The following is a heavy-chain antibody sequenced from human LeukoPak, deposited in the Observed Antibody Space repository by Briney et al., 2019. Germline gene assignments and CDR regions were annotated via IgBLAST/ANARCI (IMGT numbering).Heavy chain of an antibody. V-gene: IGHV3-48*04. CDR2: ISSSSSTI. D-gene: IGHD4-11*01. J-gene: IGHJ4*02. CDR1: GLTFSSYS. CDR3: ARETTVTTDY. Sequence: GGSLRLSCAASGLTFSSYSMTWVRQAPGKGLKWVSYISSSSSTIYYADSVKGRFTISRDNAKNSLYLQMNSLRAEDTAVYYCARETTVTTDYWGQGTLVTVSS.